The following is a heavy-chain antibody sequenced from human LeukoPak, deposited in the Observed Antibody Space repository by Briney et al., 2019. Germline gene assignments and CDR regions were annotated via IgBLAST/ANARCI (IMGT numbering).Heavy chain of an antibody. CDR2: IKQDGSEK. CDR3: ARDPNYYGSGSFDY. CDR1: GFTFSSSW. V-gene: IGHV3-7*01. Sequence: PGGSPRLSCAASGFTFSSSWMSWVRQAPGKGLEWVANIKQDGSEKYYVDSVKGRFTISRDNAKNSLYLQMNSLRAEDTAVYYCARDPNYYGSGSFDYWGQGTLVTVSS. D-gene: IGHD3-10*01. J-gene: IGHJ4*02.